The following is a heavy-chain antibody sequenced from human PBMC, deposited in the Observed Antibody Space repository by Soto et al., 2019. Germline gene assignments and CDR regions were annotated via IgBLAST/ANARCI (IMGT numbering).Heavy chain of an antibody. J-gene: IGHJ4*02. D-gene: IGHD6-13*01. CDR3: AKIAAAGNYDY. Sequence: SLRLSCAASGFTFDDYAMHWVRQAPGKGLEWVSGISWNSGSIGYADSVKGRFTISRDNAKNSLYLQMNSLRAEDTALYYCAKIAAAGNYDYWGQGTLVTVSS. CDR1: GFTFDDYA. CDR2: ISWNSGSI. V-gene: IGHV3-9*01.